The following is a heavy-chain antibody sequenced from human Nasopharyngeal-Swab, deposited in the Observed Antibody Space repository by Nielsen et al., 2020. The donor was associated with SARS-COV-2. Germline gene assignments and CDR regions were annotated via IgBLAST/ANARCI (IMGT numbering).Heavy chain of an antibody. V-gene: IGHV1-69*01. Sequence: WVRQAPGQGLEWVGGLIPVFGTTHYSQKFQDRLRVTADASTYTAYMELSSLRSDDTAVYYCARAITYYYDGSGSPSYGLDVWGQGTTVTVSS. J-gene: IGHJ6*02. CDR3: ARAITYYYDGSGSPSYGLDV. CDR2: LIPVFGTT. D-gene: IGHD3-22*01.